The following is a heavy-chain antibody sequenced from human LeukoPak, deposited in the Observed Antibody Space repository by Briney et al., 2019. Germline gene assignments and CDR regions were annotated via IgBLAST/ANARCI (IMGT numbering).Heavy chain of an antibody. D-gene: IGHD3-9*01. J-gene: IGHJ6*02. V-gene: IGHV1-46*01. Sequence: GASVKVSCKASGYTFTSYYMHWVRQAPGQGLEWMGIINPSGGSTSYAQKFQGRVTMTIDTSTSIASMELKSLRSDDTAVYYCAYAYFYNYGMDVWGQGTTVTLSS. CDR1: GYTFTSYY. CDR3: AYAYFYNYGMDV. CDR2: INPSGGST.